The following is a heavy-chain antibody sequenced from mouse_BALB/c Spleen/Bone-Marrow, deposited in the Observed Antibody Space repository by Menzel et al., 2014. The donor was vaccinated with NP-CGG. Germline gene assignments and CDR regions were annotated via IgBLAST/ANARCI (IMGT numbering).Heavy chain of an antibody. V-gene: IGHV3-8*02. J-gene: IGHJ1*01. CDR3: ARIYYDSHWYFDV. Sequence: VQLQQSGPSLVKPSQTLSLTCSVTGDSITSGYWNWIRKFPGNKLEYMVYISYSGSTYYNPSLKSRISITRDTSKNQSCLQVNSVTTADTSTYCCARIYYDSHWYFDVWSAGTTGTDSS. CDR2: ISYSGST. CDR1: GDSITSGY. D-gene: IGHD2-4*01.